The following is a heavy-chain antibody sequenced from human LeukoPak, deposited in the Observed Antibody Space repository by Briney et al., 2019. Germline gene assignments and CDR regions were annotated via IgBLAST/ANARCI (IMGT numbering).Heavy chain of an antibody. CDR1: GGTFSSYA. J-gene: IGHJ4*02. V-gene: IGHV1-69*04. Sequence: SVKVSCTASGGTFSSYAISWVRQAPGQGLEWMGRIIPILGIANYAQKFQGRVTITADKSTSTAYMELSSLRSEDTAVYYCARDSSGYYEAYWGQGTLVTVSS. CDR2: IIPILGIA. D-gene: IGHD3-22*01. CDR3: ARDSSGYYEAY.